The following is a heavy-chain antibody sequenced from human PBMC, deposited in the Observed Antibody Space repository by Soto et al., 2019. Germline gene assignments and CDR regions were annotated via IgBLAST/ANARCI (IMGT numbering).Heavy chain of an antibody. Sequence: SETQSLRCGVKGGTFSGYCWTWIRQPPGKGLEWIGEINHIGSTYYNPSLKSRVTMSVDTSRRQVSLQVRSVTAADSAVYYCARGIGGYYDYYYNGMDVWGQGTTVTVSS. V-gene: IGHV4-34*01. CDR1: GGTFSGYC. CDR2: INHIGST. J-gene: IGHJ6*02. CDR3: ARGIGGYYDYYYNGMDV. D-gene: IGHD2-21*02.